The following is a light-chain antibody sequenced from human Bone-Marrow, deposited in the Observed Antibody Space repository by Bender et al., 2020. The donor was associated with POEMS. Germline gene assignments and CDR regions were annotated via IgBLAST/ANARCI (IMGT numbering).Light chain of an antibody. J-gene: IGLJ3*02. Sequence: QSALTQPPSASGSPGQSITISCTGTTSDIGTYNYVSWFQQHPGKAPKLLIYDVSNRPSGVSNRFSASKSGNTASLTISGLQAEDEADYYCNAYTRSSTLVFGGGTKLTV. CDR2: DVS. V-gene: IGLV2-14*01. CDR1: TSDIGTYNY. CDR3: NAYTRSSTLV.